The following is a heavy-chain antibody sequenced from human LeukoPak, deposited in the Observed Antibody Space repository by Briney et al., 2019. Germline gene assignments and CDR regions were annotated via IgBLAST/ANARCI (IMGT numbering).Heavy chain of an antibody. CDR1: GGTFSSYA. J-gene: IGHJ4*02. CDR3: AREEVWDSSSWYYIEG. Sequence: ASVTVSCTASGGTFSSYAISWVRQAPGQGLEWMGGIIPIFGTANYAQKFQGRVTITVDESTSTAYMELSSLRSEDTAVYYCAREEVWDSSSWYYIEGWGQGTLVTVSS. CDR2: IIPIFGTA. D-gene: IGHD6-13*01. V-gene: IGHV1-69*01.